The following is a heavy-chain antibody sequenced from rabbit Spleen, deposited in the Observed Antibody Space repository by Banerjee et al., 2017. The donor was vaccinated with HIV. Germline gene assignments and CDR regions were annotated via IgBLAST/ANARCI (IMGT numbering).Heavy chain of an antibody. CDR2: INAVTGKA. CDR1: GFSFSNKAV. J-gene: IGHJ4*01. D-gene: IGHD4-2*01. V-gene: IGHV1S45*01. Sequence: EQLEESGGGLVKPEGSLKLSCTASGFSFSNKAVMCWVRQAPGKGLEWIACINAVTGKAVYTNWAKGRFTISKTSSTTVTLQMTSLTAADTATYFCARDSAGREDFNLWGPGTLVTVS. CDR3: ARDSAGREDFNL.